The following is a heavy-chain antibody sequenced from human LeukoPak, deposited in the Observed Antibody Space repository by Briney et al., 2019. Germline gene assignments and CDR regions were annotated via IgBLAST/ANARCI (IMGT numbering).Heavy chain of an antibody. J-gene: IGHJ5*02. CDR3: ARKLPYCSSTSCYTGGWFDP. D-gene: IGHD2-2*02. CDR1: DGSFSGYY. CDR2: INHSGST. V-gene: IGHV4-34*01. Sequence: SETLSLTCAVYDGSFSGYYWSWIRQPPGKGLEWIGEINHSGSTNYNPSLKSRVTISVDTSKNQFSLKLSSVTAADTAVYYCARKLPYCSSTSCYTGGWFDPWGQGTLVTVSS.